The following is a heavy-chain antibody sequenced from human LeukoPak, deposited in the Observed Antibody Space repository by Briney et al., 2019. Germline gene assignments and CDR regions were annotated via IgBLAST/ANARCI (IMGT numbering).Heavy chain of an antibody. CDR1: GYTFTGYY. D-gene: IGHD3-10*01. CDR3: ARDPAVTSSGFPFDY. CDR2: INLNSGGT. Sequence: ASVKVSCKASGYTFTGYYMHWVRQAPGQGLEWMGWINLNSGGTNYAQKFQGRVTVTRDTSISTAYMELSRLRSDDTAVYFCARDPAVTSSGFPFDYWGQETLVTVSS. J-gene: IGHJ4*02. V-gene: IGHV1-2*02.